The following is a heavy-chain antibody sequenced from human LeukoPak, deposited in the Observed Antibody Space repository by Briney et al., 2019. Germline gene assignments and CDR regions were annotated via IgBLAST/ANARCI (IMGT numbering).Heavy chain of an antibody. Sequence: ASVKVSCKASGGTFSSYAISWVRQAPGQGLEWMGRINPNSGGTNYAQKFQGRVTMTRDTSISTAYMELSRLRSDDTAVYYCARDSDSSGYYAFDIWGQGTMVTVSS. J-gene: IGHJ3*02. D-gene: IGHD3-22*01. V-gene: IGHV1-2*06. CDR3: ARDSDSSGYYAFDI. CDR2: INPNSGGT. CDR1: GGTFSSYA.